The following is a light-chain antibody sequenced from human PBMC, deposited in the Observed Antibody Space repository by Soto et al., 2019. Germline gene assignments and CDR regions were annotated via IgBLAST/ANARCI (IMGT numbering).Light chain of an antibody. Sequence: QSVLTQPPSASGTPGQRVTISCSGSSSNIGSNTVNWYQQLPRTAPKLLIYRNNQRPSGVPDRFSGSKSGPSASLAISGLQSEDEADYYCATWDDSLNGVVFGGGTKLTVL. V-gene: IGLV1-44*01. CDR3: ATWDDSLNGVV. J-gene: IGLJ2*01. CDR1: SSNIGSNT. CDR2: RNN.